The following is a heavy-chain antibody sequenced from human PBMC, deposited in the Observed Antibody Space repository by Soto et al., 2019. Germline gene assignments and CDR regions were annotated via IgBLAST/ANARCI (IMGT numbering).Heavy chain of an antibody. CDR1: EYTFTNYG. CDR2: IYPGDSDT. Sequence: GAALKISCKVSEYTFTNYGSVWVRQMPGKGPEWMGIIYPGDSDTKYNPSFQGQVTISADKSITTTYLQWSSLKASDTAIYYCAASIFYYGMDVWGQGTTVTVSS. CDR3: AASIFYYGMDV. V-gene: IGHV5-51*01. J-gene: IGHJ6*02.